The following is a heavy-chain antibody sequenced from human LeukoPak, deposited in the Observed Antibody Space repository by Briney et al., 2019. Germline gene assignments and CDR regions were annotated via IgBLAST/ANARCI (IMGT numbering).Heavy chain of an antibody. J-gene: IGHJ4*02. Sequence: SETLSLTCTVSGGSISSYDWSWMRQPPGEALVGIGYIYSSGSTNYNPSRERRVNISVGKCKNKFALKLSSAAAADTAVYYCASSGYSSGYTKFDYWGQGTLVTVSS. V-gene: IGHV4-59*01. CDR3: ASSGYSSGYTKFDY. CDR1: GGSISSYD. CDR2: IYSSGST. D-gene: IGHD3-22*01.